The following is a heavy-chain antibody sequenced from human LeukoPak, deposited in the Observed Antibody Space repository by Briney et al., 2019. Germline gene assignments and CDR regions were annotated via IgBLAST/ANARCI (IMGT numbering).Heavy chain of an antibody. CDR1: GGSISNYY. CDR2: IFYIGST. V-gene: IGHV4-59*01. J-gene: IGHJ4*01. D-gene: IGHD3-22*01. CDR3: ARAYYSDTSGYYNDY. Sequence: PSETLSLTCTVSGGSISNYYWSWIRQPPGKGLEWIGNIFYIGSTNYNPSLKSRVTMPVDTSKNQFSLRLSSVTAADTAVYYCARAYYSDTSGYYNDYWGHGTLVTVSS.